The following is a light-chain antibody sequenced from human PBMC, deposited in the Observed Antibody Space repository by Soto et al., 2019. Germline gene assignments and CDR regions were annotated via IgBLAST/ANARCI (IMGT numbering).Light chain of an antibody. Sequence: EIVLTQSPATLSLSPGERATLSCRASQSVSTSLAWYQQRPGQPPRLLIYGASNSATAIPARFSGSGSATAFTPPTSSLQPEDSAVYYCQQHGSSPTWTFGQGTKGDIK. CDR2: GAS. CDR1: QSVSTS. V-gene: IGKV3-11*01. J-gene: IGKJ1*01. CDR3: QQHGSSPTWT.